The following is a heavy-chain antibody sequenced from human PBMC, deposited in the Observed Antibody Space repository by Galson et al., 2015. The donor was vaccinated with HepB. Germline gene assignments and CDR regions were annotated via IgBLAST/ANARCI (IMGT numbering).Heavy chain of an antibody. D-gene: IGHD2-2*01. J-gene: IGHJ6*02. CDR3: ARGGVVVPAAILTVSYYYYYGMDV. CDR2: IIPIFGTA. Sequence: SVKVSCKASGGTFSSYAISWVRQAPGQGLEWMGGIIPIFGTANYAQKFQGRVTITADKSTSTAYMELSSLRSEDTAVYYCARGGVVVPAAILTVSYYYYYGMDVWGQGTTVTVSS. CDR1: GGTFSSYA. V-gene: IGHV1-69*06.